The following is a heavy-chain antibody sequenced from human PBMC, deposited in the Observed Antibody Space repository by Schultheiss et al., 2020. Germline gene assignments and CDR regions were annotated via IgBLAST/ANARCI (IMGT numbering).Heavy chain of an antibody. CDR1: GGSISSYY. CDR3: ARNGPATASHDY. CDR2: IYYSGST. J-gene: IGHJ4*02. D-gene: IGHD2-21*02. V-gene: IGHV4-59*01. Sequence: GSLRLSCTVSGGSISSYYWSWIRQPPGKGLEWIGYIYYSGSTNYNPSLKSRVTISVDTSKNQFSLKLSSVTAADTAVYYCARNGPATASHDYWGQGTLVTVSS.